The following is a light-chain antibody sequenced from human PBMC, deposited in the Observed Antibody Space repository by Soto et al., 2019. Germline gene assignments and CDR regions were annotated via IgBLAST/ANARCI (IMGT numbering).Light chain of an antibody. CDR3: QSYDSSNQGV. CDR1: SGSIASNY. CDR2: ADN. J-gene: IGLJ2*01. Sequence: NFMLTQPHSVSESPGKTVTISCTGSSGSIASNYVQWYQQRPGSAPTTVIYADNQRPSGVPDRFSGSIDSSSNSASLTISGLKTEDEADYYCQSYDSSNQGVFGGGTKRTVL. V-gene: IGLV6-57*02.